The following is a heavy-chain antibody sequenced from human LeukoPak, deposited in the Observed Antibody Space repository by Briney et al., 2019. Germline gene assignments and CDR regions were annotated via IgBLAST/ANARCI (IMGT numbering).Heavy chain of an antibody. Sequence: GGSLRLSCAASGFTFSNAWMSWVRQAPGKGLEWVSYISSSGSTIYYADSVKGRFTISRDNAKNSLYLQMNSLRAEDTAVYYCARDLTHDAFDIWGQGTMVTVSS. CDR2: ISSSGSTI. CDR3: ARDLTHDAFDI. CDR1: GFTFSNAW. V-gene: IGHV3-11*01. J-gene: IGHJ3*02.